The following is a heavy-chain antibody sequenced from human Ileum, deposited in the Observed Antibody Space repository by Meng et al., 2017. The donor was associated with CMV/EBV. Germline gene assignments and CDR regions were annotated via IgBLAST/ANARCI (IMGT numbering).Heavy chain of an antibody. CDR2: ISAYNGYT. V-gene: IGHV1-18*01. Sequence: ASVKVSCKASGYTFSSYGITWVRQAPGQGLEWMGWISAYNGYTNYAQKLQGRVTMTTDTSTSTAYMELRSLGSDDTAMYYCERGGRDGMDVWGQGTTVTVSS. J-gene: IGHJ6*02. D-gene: IGHD2-15*01. CDR1: GYTFSSYG. CDR3: ERGGRDGMDV.